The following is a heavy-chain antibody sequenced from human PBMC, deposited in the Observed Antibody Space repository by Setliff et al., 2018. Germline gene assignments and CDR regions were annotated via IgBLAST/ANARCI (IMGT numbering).Heavy chain of an antibody. CDR3: ARDGNNWNDLDY. CDR1: GFAFGDFA. D-gene: IGHD1-20*01. J-gene: IGHJ4*01. V-gene: IGHV3-23*01. CDR2: IGGRGIST. Sequence: ETLSLSCAASGFAFGDFAMTWVRQAPGKGLAWVSGIGGRGISTYYADSVKGRFIISRDNSENTLYLQMNSLRVEDTALYYCARDGNNWNDLDYWGHGTLVTVSS.